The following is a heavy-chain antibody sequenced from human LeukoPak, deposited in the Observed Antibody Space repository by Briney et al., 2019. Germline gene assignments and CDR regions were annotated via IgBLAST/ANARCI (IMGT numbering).Heavy chain of an antibody. J-gene: IGHJ4*02. CDR1: GCTFSSYA. Sequence: SVKVSCKASGCTFSSYAISWVRQAPGQGLEWMGGIIPIFRPANYAQKFQGRVTITANKSTSPAYMELSSLRSEDTAVYYCARDGADGWYDYWGQGTLVTVSS. CDR3: ARDGADGWYDY. V-gene: IGHV1-69*06. CDR2: IIPIFRPA. D-gene: IGHD6-19*01.